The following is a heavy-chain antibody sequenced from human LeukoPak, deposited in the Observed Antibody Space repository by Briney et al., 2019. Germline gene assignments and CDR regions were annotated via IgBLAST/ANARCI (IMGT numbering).Heavy chain of an antibody. CDR2: IKSKTDGGTT. CDR3: TTVYNGYSGYDSDYYYYMDV. V-gene: IGHV3-15*01. J-gene: IGHJ6*03. Sequence: GGSLRLSCAASGFTFSNAWMSWVRQAPGKGLEWVGRIKSKTDGGTTDYAAPVKGRFTISRDDSKNTLYLQMNSLKTEDTAVYYCTTVYNGYSGYDSDYYYYMDVWGKGTTVTVSS. CDR1: GFTFSNAW. D-gene: IGHD5-12*01.